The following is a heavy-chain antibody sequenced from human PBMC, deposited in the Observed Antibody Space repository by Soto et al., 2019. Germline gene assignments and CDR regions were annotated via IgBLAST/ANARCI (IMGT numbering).Heavy chain of an antibody. V-gene: IGHV3-64*01. CDR2: ISSNGGTT. J-gene: IGHJ4*02. CDR1: GFTFSSYD. CDR3: VRRVSGNYYY. Sequence: EVQLAESGGGMVQPGGSLRLSCVASGFTFSSYDMHWVRQAPGKGLEYVSSISSNGGTTYYGKSVKGRFTISRDNSKNTLYLQMGSLRAEDMAVYYCVRRVSGNYYYWGQGTLVTVSS. D-gene: IGHD1-7*01.